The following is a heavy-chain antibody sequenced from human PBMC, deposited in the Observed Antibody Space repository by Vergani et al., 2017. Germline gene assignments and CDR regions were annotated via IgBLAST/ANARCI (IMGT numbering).Heavy chain of an antibody. D-gene: IGHD3-3*01. J-gene: IGHJ4*02. CDR3: ARDYDFWSGPRLPYY. CDR1: GGSMSGYY. V-gene: IGHV4-59*12. Sequence: QVRLQESGPGLVKPSETLSLTCSVSGGSMSGYYWSWIRQPPWKELEWIGYMYHSGSTNYNPSLETLVTISGDTSKNQFSLKLSSVTAADTAVYYCARDYDFWSGPRLPYYWGQGTLVTVSS. CDR2: MYHSGST.